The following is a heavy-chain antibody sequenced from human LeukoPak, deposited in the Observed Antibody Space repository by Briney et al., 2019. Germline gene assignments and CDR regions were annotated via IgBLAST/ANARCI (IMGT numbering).Heavy chain of an antibody. Sequence: PGGSLRLSCAASGFTFSSYAMSWVRQAPGKGLEWVSAISGSGGSTYYADSVKGRFTISRDNAKNSLYLQMSSLRVEDTAVYYCAREKILTTYSAFDIWGLGTLVTVSS. CDR3: AREKILTTYSAFDI. J-gene: IGHJ3*02. V-gene: IGHV3-23*01. CDR1: GFTFSSYA. CDR2: ISGSGGST. D-gene: IGHD3-9*01.